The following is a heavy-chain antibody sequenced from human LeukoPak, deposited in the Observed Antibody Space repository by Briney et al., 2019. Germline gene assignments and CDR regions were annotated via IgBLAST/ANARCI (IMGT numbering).Heavy chain of an antibody. CDR3: AKDQRDGYSGRSFFDY. V-gene: IGHV3-23*01. CDR1: GFTFSSYA. D-gene: IGHD6-13*01. Sequence: GGSLRLSCTASGFTFSSYAMSWVRQAPGKGLEWVSAISGSGGSTYYADSVKGRFTISRDNSKNTLYLQMNSLRAEDTAVYYCAKDQRDGYSGRSFFDYWGQGTLVTVSS. CDR2: ISGSGGST. J-gene: IGHJ4*02.